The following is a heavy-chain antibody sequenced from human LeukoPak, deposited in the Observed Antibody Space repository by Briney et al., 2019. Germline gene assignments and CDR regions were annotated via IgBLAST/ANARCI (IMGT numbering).Heavy chain of an antibody. J-gene: IGHJ4*02. V-gene: IGHV3-48*03. CDR3: ARAVVHDNSH. CDR1: GFTFSSYE. D-gene: IGHD5-24*01. CDR2: ISSSGSTI. Sequence: GGSLRLSCAASGFTFSSYEMNWVRQAPGRGLEWVSYISSSGSTIYYADSVKGRFTISRDNAKNSLYLQMNSLRAEDTAVYYCARAVVHDNSHWGQGTLVTVSS.